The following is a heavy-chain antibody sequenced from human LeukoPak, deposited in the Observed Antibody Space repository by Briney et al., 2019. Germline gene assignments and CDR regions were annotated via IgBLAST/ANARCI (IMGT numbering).Heavy chain of an antibody. CDR1: GFTLDNYA. CDR3: AKVRGTYSSGYFFDY. Sequence: GGSLRLSCAASGFTLDNYAMHWVRHAPPNGLEGLSIIRWNSGYIGYADSVNGRFTITRHNAKKFLYLQMNSLTAEDTAFYYCAKVRGTYSSGYFFDYWGQGALVTVSS. CDR2: IRWNSGYI. J-gene: IGHJ4*02. D-gene: IGHD6-19*01. V-gene: IGHV3-9*01.